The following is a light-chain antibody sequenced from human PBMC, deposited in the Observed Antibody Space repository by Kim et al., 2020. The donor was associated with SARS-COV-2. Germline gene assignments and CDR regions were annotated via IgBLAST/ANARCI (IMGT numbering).Light chain of an antibody. CDR3: QQSYSTLIT. CDR1: QSISSY. J-gene: IGKJ3*01. Sequence: AAGGDRVTIPCRASQSISSYLNWYQQKPGKAPKLLIYAASSLQSGVPSRFSGSGSGTDFTLTISSLQPEDFATYYCQQSYSTLITFGPGTKVDIK. V-gene: IGKV1-39*01. CDR2: AAS.